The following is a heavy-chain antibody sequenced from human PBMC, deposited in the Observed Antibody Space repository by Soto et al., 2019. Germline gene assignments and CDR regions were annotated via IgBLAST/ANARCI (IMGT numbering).Heavy chain of an antibody. CDR3: AVAVAGPTTIGY. V-gene: IGHV3-74*01. CDR1: GLPFGSSW. Sequence: EVPLVESGGGLVQPGGPRGLPGQAFGLPFGSSWWHWVAKPPGKGLVWVSLFNSVGSSTSYADSVKGRFPISRDNAKNTLYLQMNSLRAEDTAVYYCAVAVAGPTTIGYWGQGTLVTVSS. D-gene: IGHD6-19*01. J-gene: IGHJ4*02. CDR2: FNSVGSST.